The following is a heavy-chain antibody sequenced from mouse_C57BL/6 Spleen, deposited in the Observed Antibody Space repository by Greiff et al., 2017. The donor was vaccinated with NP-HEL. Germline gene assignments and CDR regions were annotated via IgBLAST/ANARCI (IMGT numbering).Heavy chain of an antibody. D-gene: IGHD1-1*02. Sequence: VQLQQSGAELVKPGASVKLSCKASGYTFTEYTLHWLNQRSGQGLEWIGWFYPGRGSIKYNEKFKDKATLTAEKSSSTVYMELSRLTSEDSAVYFCARHEVPLCMDYWGQGTSVTVSS. CDR1: GYTFTEYT. CDR3: ARHEVPLCMDY. V-gene: IGHV1-62-2*01. J-gene: IGHJ4*01. CDR2: FYPGRGSI.